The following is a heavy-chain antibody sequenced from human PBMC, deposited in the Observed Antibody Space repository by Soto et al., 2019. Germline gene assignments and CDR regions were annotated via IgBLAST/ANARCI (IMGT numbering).Heavy chain of an antibody. Sequence: QVQLVESGGGLVKPGGSLRLSCAASGFTFSDFSMSWIRQAPGKGLEWVSYISATGSPTHYPESLMGRFTISRDNAKNSLSLEMSSLRAEDTALYYCARGDHWNDWGGIHFWGQGALVTVSS. CDR2: ISATGSPT. J-gene: IGHJ4*02. V-gene: IGHV3-11*01. D-gene: IGHD1-1*01. CDR3: ARGDHWNDWGGIHF. CDR1: GFTFSDFS.